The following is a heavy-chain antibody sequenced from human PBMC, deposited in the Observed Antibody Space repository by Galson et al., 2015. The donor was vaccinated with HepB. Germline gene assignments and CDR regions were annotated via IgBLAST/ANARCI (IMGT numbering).Heavy chain of an antibody. CDR3: ARDPGVTGTIWRYFDY. J-gene: IGHJ4*02. CDR1: GDSVSSNSAT. D-gene: IGHD1-7*01. V-gene: IGHV6-1*01. Sequence: CAISGDSVSSNSATWNWIRQSPSRGLEWLGRTYYRSKWYYDYAVSVKSRITINPDTSKNQFSLQLNSVTPEDTAVYYCARDPGVTGTIWRYFDYWGQGTLVTVSS. CDR2: TYYRSKWYY.